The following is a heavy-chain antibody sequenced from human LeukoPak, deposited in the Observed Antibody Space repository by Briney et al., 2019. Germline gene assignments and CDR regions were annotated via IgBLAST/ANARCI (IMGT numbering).Heavy chain of an antibody. Sequence: GGSLRLSCAASGFTFSSYAMSWVRQAPGRGLEWFSAISGSGSSTHYGDSVKGRFTISRDNSRNTLYLQLNRLRAEDTAVYYCAKLLRGVIVPYFDYWGQGTLVAVSS. CDR1: GFTFSSYA. D-gene: IGHD3-10*01. CDR3: AKLLRGVIVPYFDY. V-gene: IGHV3-23*01. J-gene: IGHJ4*02. CDR2: ISGSGSST.